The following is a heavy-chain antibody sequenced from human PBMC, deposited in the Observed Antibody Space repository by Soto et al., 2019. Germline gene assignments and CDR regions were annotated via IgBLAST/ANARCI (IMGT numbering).Heavy chain of an antibody. J-gene: IGHJ4*02. V-gene: IGHV3-15*01. Sequence: GGSLRLSCAASGFTFSNAWMSWVRQAPGKGLEWVGRIKSKTDGGTTDYAAPVKGRFTISRDDSKNTLYLQMNSLKTEDTAVYYCTTEEIVVVPAAILYYFDYWGQGTRVTVFS. CDR2: IKSKTDGGTT. CDR1: GFTFSNAW. CDR3: TTEEIVVVPAAILYYFDY. D-gene: IGHD2-2*01.